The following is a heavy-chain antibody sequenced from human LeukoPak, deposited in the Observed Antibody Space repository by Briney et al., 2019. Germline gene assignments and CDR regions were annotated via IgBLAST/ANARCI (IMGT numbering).Heavy chain of an antibody. CDR1: GYSFTSYW. V-gene: IGHV5-51*01. D-gene: IGHD1-26*01. CDR3: ARRVGGTTSRAFDI. Sequence: NSGESLKISCKGSGYSFTSYWIAWVRQMPGKGLEYMGIIYPGDSDTRYSPSFQGQVTISADKSITTAYLQWSSLKASDTAMYYCARRVGGTTSRAFDIWGQGTMVSVSS. J-gene: IGHJ3*02. CDR2: IYPGDSDT.